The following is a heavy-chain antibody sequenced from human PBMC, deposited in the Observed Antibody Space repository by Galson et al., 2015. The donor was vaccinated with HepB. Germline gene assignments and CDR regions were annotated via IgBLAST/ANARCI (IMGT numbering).Heavy chain of an antibody. Sequence: SLRLSCAGSGFSFKDYWMHWVRQAPGKGLVWVSRNNVDESTPSYADAVKGRFTISRDNAKNMLYLQMNSLRAEDTAVYYCARLSVRGAQTFDYWGQGTLVTVSS. J-gene: IGHJ4*02. D-gene: IGHD3-10*01. CDR2: NNVDESTP. CDR3: ARLSVRGAQTFDY. CDR1: GFSFKDYW. V-gene: IGHV3-74*01.